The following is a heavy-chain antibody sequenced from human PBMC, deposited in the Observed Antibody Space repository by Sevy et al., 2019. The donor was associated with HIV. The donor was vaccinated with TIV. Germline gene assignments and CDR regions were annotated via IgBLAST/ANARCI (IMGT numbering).Heavy chain of an antibody. V-gene: IGHV3-30-3*01. J-gene: IGHJ4*02. CDR2: ISYDGSNK. CDR3: ARGLGYYDSSGYYHLEFPFDY. D-gene: IGHD3-22*01. CDR1: GFTFSSYA. Sequence: GGSLRLSCAASGFTFSSYAMHWVRQAPGKGLEWVAVISYDGSNKYYADSVKGRFTISRDNSKNTLYLQMNSLRAEDTAGYYCARGLGYYDSSGYYHLEFPFDYWGQGTLVTVSS.